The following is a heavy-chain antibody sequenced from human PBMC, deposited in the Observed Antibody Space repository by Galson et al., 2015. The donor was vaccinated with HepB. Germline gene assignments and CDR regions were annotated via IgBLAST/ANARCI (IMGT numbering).Heavy chain of an antibody. CDR2: ISGSGGST. D-gene: IGHD1-26*01. V-gene: IGHV3-23*01. J-gene: IGHJ5*02. Sequence: SLRLSCAASAFPFSTYAMNWVRQAPGKGLEWVSTISGSGGSTYYADSVKGRFTISRDNSKNTLYLQMNSLRAEDTALYYCAKIPTPVRSTTIDHWGQGTLVTVSS. CDR3: AKIPTPVRSTTIDH. CDR1: AFPFSTYA.